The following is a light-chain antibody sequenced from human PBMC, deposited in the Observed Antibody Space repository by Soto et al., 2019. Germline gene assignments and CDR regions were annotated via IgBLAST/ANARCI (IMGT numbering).Light chain of an antibody. Sequence: QSVLTQPASVSGSPGQSITISCTGTSSDVGSYNYVSWYQQHPGKAPKLMIYEVSNRPSGVSNRFSGSKTGNTASLTISGPQAEDEADYYCSSFTSSSTPRVFGGGTKLTVL. J-gene: IGLJ3*02. CDR2: EVS. CDR1: SSDVGSYNY. CDR3: SSFTSSSTPRV. V-gene: IGLV2-14*01.